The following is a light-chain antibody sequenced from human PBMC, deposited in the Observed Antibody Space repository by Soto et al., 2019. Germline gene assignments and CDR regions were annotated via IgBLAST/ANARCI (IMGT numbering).Light chain of an antibody. Sequence: AIRMTQSPSSLSASTGHRVTITCRASQAINNYLVLFQQKPGKAPKVLIYAASTLQTGVPSRFSGSGSGTDFILTINWLQSEDFATYYCQQYYDYPRTFGHGTKVDIK. V-gene: IGKV1-8*01. CDR1: QAINNY. CDR2: AAS. CDR3: QQYYDYPRT. J-gene: IGKJ1*01.